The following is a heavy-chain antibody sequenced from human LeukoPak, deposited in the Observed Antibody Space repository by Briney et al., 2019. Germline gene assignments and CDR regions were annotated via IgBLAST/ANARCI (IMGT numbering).Heavy chain of an antibody. CDR1: GYTFTSNY. D-gene: IGHD6-13*01. CDR3: ATYSSSWSTTKDYYYYYYMDV. CDR2: ISPSGGST. J-gene: IGHJ6*03. Sequence: ASVKVSCKAFGYTFTSNYMHWVRQAPGQGPEWMGVISPSGGSTTYAQKFQGRVTMTRDTSISTAYMELSRLRSDDTAVYYCATYSSSWSTTKDYYYYYYMDVWGKGTTVTISS. V-gene: IGHV1-46*01.